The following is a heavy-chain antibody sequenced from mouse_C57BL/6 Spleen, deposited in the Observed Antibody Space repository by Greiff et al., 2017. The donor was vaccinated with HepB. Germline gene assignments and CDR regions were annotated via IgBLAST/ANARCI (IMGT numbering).Heavy chain of an antibody. CDR1: GYTFTSYW. Sequence: QVQLQQPGAELVRPGSSVTLSCKASGYTFTSYWMHWVKQRPIQGLEWIVHIYPSDSETHYNQKFKDKATLTVDKSSSTAYMQLSSLTSEDSAVYYCARIGSSGSFAYWGQGTLGTVSA. J-gene: IGHJ3*01. D-gene: IGHD3-2*02. V-gene: IGHV1-52*01. CDR3: ARIGSSGSFAY. CDR2: IYPSDSET.